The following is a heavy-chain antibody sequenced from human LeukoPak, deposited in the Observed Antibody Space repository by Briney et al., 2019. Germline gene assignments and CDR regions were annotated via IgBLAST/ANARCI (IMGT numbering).Heavy chain of an antibody. CDR1: GYTFASYD. Sequence: ASVKVSCKASGYTFASYDINWVRQATGQGLEWMGWMNPNSGNTGYAQKFQGRVTMTRNTSMSTVYMELNSLRSEDTAMFYCARTGYSSPRAHFDYWGQGTLVTVSS. D-gene: IGHD6-13*01. CDR2: MNPNSGNT. CDR3: ARTGYSSPRAHFDY. J-gene: IGHJ4*02. V-gene: IGHV1-8*01.